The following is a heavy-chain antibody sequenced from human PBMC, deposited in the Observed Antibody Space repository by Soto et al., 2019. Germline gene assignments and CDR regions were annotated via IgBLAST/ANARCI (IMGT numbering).Heavy chain of an antibody. CDR1: GDTYTKDC. V-gene: IGHV5-51*02. D-gene: IGHD2-21*01. J-gene: IGHJ4*02. Sequence: SLKISCKASGDTYTKDCTGSVRQIPGKGMEWMGVIYPGDSDTRYSPSFQGQVTLSVDKSSSTAYLQWSSLKASDTAIYFCTKSLYCGPTNGYFDYWGQGTLVTVSS. CDR3: TKSLYCGPTNGYFDY. CDR2: IYPGDSDT.